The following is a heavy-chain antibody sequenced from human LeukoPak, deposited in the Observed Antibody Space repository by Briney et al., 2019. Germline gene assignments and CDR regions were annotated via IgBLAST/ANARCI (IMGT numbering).Heavy chain of an antibody. V-gene: IGHV1-69*04. Sequence: SVKVSCKASGGTFSSYAISWVRQAPGQGLEWMGRIIPILGIANYAQKFQGRVTITADKSTSTAYMELSSLRSEDTAVYYCARRDYGGSNDYWGQGTLVTVSS. CDR2: IIPILGIA. J-gene: IGHJ4*02. CDR1: GGTFSSYA. D-gene: IGHD4-23*01. CDR3: ARRDYGGSNDY.